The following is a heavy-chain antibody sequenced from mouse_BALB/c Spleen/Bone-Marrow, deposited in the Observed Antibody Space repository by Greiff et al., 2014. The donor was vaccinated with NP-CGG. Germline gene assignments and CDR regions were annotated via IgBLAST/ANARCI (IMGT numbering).Heavy chain of an antibody. CDR2: IYPSTGYT. CDR3: ARDDYAY. CDR1: GYTFTSYW. J-gene: IGHJ3*01. D-gene: IGHD2-4*01. Sequence: QVQLKESGAELAKPGASVKMSCKASGYTFTSYWMHWVKKRPGQGLEWIGYIYPSTGYTEHNQKFKDKAIMTADKSSSTAYMQLSSLTSEDSAVYYCARDDYAYWGQGTLVTVSA. V-gene: IGHV1-7*01.